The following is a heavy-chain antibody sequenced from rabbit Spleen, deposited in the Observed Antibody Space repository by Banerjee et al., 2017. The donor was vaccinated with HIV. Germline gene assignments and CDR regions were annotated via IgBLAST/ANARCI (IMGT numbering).Heavy chain of an antibody. CDR1: GFDFSNYG. Sequence: QEQLVESGGGLVQPGGSLKLSCKASGFDFSNYGVSWVRQAPGKGLEWIGYIDPIFGRTYYASWVNGRFTISSHNAQNTLYLQLNSLTAADTATYFCARGPYYTFYGGYGFYFNLWGQGTLVTVS. CDR3: ARGPYYTFYGGYGFYFNL. V-gene: IGHV1S47*01. CDR2: IDPIFGRT. D-gene: IGHD6-1*01. J-gene: IGHJ4*01.